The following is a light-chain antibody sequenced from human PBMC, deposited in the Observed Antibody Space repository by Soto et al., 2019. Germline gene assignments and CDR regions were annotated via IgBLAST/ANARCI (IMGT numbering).Light chain of an antibody. J-gene: IGKJ1*01. Sequence: DIQMTQSPSTLSASVGDRVTITCRASQSISSYLTWYQQKPGKAPNLLIYTTSSLESGVPSRFSGSGSGTDFTLTISSLQPEDFATYFCQQSYSRPRTFGQGTKV. CDR1: QSISSY. CDR2: TTS. CDR3: QQSYSRPRT. V-gene: IGKV1-39*01.